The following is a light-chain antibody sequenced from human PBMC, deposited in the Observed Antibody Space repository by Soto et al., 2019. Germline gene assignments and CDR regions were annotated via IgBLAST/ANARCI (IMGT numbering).Light chain of an antibody. Sequence: QSALSQPPSASGSPGQRVTISCSGSRSNIGSRTVNWYQQFPGTAPTLLIYFNNQRPSGVPDRFSGSKSGTSASLAISGLQSGDEADYYCGSWDSSLSAYVFGTGTKVTVL. CDR2: FNN. CDR3: GSWDSSLSAYV. J-gene: IGLJ1*01. V-gene: IGLV1-44*01. CDR1: RSNIGSRT.